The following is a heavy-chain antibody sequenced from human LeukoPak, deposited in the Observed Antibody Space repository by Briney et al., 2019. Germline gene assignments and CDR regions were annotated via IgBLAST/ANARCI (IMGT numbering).Heavy chain of an antibody. J-gene: IGHJ4*02. CDR2: TFYSGST. CDR1: SGSINSYY. V-gene: IGHV4-59*12. D-gene: IGHD3-10*01. Sequence: SETLSLTCTVSSGSINSYYWTWIRQPPGKGLEWIGNTFYSGSTNYNPSLMSRVSISVDTSKNQVSLNLNSVTAADTAVYYCATVAVVRGVTFFDYWGQGTQVTVSS. CDR3: ATVAVVRGVTFFDY.